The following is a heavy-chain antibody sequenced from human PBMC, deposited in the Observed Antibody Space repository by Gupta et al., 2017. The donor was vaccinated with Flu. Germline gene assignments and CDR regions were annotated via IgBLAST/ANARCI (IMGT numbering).Heavy chain of an antibody. CDR1: GGSVTNYY. D-gene: IGHD3-16*01. CDR2: IYYAGTT. CDR3: ARLHYYENVWYFGL. V-gene: IGHV4-59*08. J-gene: IGHJ4*02. Sequence: QVQIQESGPGLVKPSETLSLTCIVSGGSVTNYYWSWIRQSPVRGLEWIGYIYYAGTTKYNPSLQSRLTISVDRAKDEVSMRLASVTAADTAVYYCARLHYYENVWYFGLWGQGTLVTVSS.